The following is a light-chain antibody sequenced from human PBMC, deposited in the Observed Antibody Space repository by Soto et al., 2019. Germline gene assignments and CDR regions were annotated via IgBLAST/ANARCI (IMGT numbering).Light chain of an antibody. CDR3: QQYNDWPLT. CDR1: QTVSSD. V-gene: IGKV3-15*01. Sequence: EIVMTQSPATLSVSPLVIATRCCRASQTVSSDLAWYQQKPGQAPSLLIYGAFTRATGVPARFSGAGSGTEFTLTISSLQSEDFALYYCQQYNDWPLTFGQGTKVDI. CDR2: GAF. J-gene: IGKJ1*01.